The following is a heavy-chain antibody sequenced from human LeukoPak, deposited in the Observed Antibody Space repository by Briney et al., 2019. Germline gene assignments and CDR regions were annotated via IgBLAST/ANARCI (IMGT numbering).Heavy chain of an antibody. Sequence: PGGSLRLSCAASGFTFSSYGMHWVRQAPGKGLEWVAFIRYDGSNKYYADSVKGRFTISRDNSKNTLYLQMNSLRAEDTAVYYCAKDLWFGELSDFDYWGQGTLVTVSS. CDR2: IRYDGSNK. D-gene: IGHD3-10*01. J-gene: IGHJ4*02. CDR3: AKDLWFGELSDFDY. V-gene: IGHV3-30*02. CDR1: GFTFSSYG.